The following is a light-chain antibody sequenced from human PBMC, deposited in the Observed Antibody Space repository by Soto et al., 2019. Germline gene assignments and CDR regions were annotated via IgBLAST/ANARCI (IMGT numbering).Light chain of an antibody. CDR3: EAWDTNTRV. CDR1: SGHSSYI. Sequence: QSVLTQSSSASASLGSSVKLTCTLSSGHSSYIIAWHQQQPGKAPRFLMKLEGSGIYNKGSGVPDHFSGSSSGADRYLTISNLQSEDEADYYYEAWDTNTRVFGGGTKLTVL. V-gene: IGLV4-60*03. CDR2: LEGSGIY. J-gene: IGLJ2*01.